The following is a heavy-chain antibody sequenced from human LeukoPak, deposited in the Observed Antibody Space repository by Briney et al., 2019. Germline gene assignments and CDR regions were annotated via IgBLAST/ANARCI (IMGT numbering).Heavy chain of an antibody. V-gene: IGHV4-34*01. CDR2: INHSRST. D-gene: IGHD3-10*01. Sequence: PSETLSLTCAVYGGSFSGYYWSWIRQPPGKGLEWIGEINHSRSTKYNPSLKSRLTISVDTSKNQFSLRLTSVTAADTAVYYCARNLVRGSYYYMDVWGKGTTVIISS. CDR3: ARNLVRGSYYYMDV. J-gene: IGHJ6*04. CDR1: GGSFSGYY.